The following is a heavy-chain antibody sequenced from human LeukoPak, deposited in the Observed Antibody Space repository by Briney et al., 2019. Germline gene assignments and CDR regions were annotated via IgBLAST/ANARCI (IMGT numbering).Heavy chain of an antibody. CDR3: ARVEGP. J-gene: IGHJ4*02. V-gene: IGHV3-7*03. CDR1: EFTFSSYS. Sequence: PGGSLRLSCAASEFTFSSYSMSWVRQAPGNGLERVANIKQDGSRKYYVDSVKGRFTISRDNAKNSLYLQMNSLRAEDTAVYYCARVEGPWGQGTLVTVSS. CDR2: IKQDGSRK.